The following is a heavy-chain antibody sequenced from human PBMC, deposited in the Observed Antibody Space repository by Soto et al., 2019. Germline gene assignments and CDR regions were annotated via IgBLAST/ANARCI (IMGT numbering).Heavy chain of an antibody. CDR3: AKEDDPQPMYYFDY. Sequence: QVQLVESGGGVVQPGRSLRLSCAASGFTFSSYGMHWVRQAPGKGLEWVAVISYDGSNKYYADSVKGRFTISRDNSKNRLYLQMHSLIAEDTAVSYCAKEDDPQPMYYFDYWGQGTLGTVFS. J-gene: IGHJ4*02. CDR2: ISYDGSNK. V-gene: IGHV3-30*18. D-gene: IGHD2-2*01. CDR1: GFTFSSYG.